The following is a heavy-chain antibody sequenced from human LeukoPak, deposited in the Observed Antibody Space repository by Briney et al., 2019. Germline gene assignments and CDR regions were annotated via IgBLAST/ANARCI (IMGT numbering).Heavy chain of an antibody. D-gene: IGHD5-12*01. V-gene: IGHV3-23*01. CDR2: ITCSTYTT. Sequence: GGSLRLSCAASGFTFSNYGMSWVRQAPGKGLEWVSAITCSTYTTYYADSVKGRFTISRDNSKNTLYLQMNSLRAEDTAIYYCAKPYSGYDYPFDYWGQGTLVAVSS. J-gene: IGHJ4*02. CDR1: GFTFSNYG. CDR3: AKPYSGYDYPFDY.